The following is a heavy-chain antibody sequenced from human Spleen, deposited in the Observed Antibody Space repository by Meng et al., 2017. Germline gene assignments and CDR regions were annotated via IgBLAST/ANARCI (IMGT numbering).Heavy chain of an antibody. CDR1: GFTFDDYA. Sequence: GGSLRLSCAASGFTFDDYAMHWVRQAPGKGLEWVSPISWDGGSTYYADSVKGRFTISRDNSKNSLYLQMNSLRAEDTALYYCANEGSGWRYFDYWGQGTLVTVSS. D-gene: IGHD6-19*01. CDR2: ISWDGGST. CDR3: ANEGSGWRYFDY. J-gene: IGHJ4*02. V-gene: IGHV3-43D*03.